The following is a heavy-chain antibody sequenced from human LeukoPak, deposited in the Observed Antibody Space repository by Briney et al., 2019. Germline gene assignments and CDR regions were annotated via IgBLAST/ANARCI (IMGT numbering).Heavy chain of an antibody. Sequence: GGSLTLSCAASGFIVSSNYMSWVRQAPGKGLEWVSVIYSGGSTNYADSVKGRFTISRDNSKNKLYLQMNSLRAEDTALYYCVTSPTKGYWGQGTLVTVSS. CDR1: GFIVSSNY. CDR2: IYSGGST. CDR3: VTSPTKGY. J-gene: IGHJ4*02. D-gene: IGHD2/OR15-2a*01. V-gene: IGHV3-53*01.